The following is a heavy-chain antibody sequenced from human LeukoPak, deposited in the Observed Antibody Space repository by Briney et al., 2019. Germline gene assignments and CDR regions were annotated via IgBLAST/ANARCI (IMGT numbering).Heavy chain of an antibody. CDR1: GFTFKSAW. CDR3: AKSLRNGSGWASDY. D-gene: IGHD6-19*01. Sequence: QTGGSLRLSCAASGFTFKSAWMNWVRPAPGKGLEWVSGITWSNGEIAYADSVKGRFTISRDNAKMYLQMNSLRTEDTAVYYCAKSLRNGSGWASDYRGQGTLVTVSS. V-gene: IGHV3-9*01. CDR2: ITWSNGEI. J-gene: IGHJ4*02.